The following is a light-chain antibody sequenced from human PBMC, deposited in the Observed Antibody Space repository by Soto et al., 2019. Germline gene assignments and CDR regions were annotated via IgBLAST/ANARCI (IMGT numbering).Light chain of an antibody. Sequence: EIVLTQSPATLSLSPGERATLSCRASQSVSSCLAWYQHKPGQAPRLLIYDKSNRATGIPARFSGSGSGTDFTLTISSLEPEDFAVYYCQQRSNWLLTFGGGTKVEIK. CDR2: DKS. J-gene: IGKJ4*01. CDR1: QSVSSC. V-gene: IGKV3-11*01. CDR3: QQRSNWLLT.